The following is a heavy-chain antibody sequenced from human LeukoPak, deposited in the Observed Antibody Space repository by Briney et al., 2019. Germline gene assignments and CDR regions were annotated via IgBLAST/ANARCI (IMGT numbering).Heavy chain of an antibody. CDR3: ARDLDPSRASDYGDYRGY. CDR1: GFTFSSYA. D-gene: IGHD4-17*01. Sequence: GGSLRLSCAASGFTFSSYAMHWVRQAPGKGLEWVAVISYDGSNKYYADSVKGRFTISRDNSKNTLYLQMNSLRAEDTAVYYCARDLDPSRASDYGDYRGYWGQGTLVTVSS. CDR2: ISYDGSNK. V-gene: IGHV3-30*04. J-gene: IGHJ4*02.